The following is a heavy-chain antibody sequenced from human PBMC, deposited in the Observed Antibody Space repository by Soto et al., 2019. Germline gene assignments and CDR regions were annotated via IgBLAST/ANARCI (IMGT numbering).Heavy chain of an antibody. V-gene: IGHV4-4*02. CDR1: GGSISSSNW. D-gene: IGHD3-3*01. CDR3: ASYTIFGVVTSSSRFDP. Sequence: SETLSLTCAVSGGSISSSNWWSWVRQPPGKGLEWIGEIYHSGSTNYNPSLKSRVTISVDKSKNQFSLKLSSVTAADTAVYYCASYTIFGVVTSSSRFDPWGQGTLVTVSS. CDR2: IYHSGST. J-gene: IGHJ5*02.